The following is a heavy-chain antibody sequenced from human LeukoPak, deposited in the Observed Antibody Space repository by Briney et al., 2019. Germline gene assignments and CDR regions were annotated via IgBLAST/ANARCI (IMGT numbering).Heavy chain of an antibody. V-gene: IGHV4-34*01. D-gene: IGHD3-10*01. CDR3: ARGRGNYGSGSYYYYYYYMDV. CDR1: GGSFSGYY. Sequence: PSETLSLTCAVYGGSFSGYYWSWIRQPPGKGLEWIGEINHSGSTNYNPSLTSRVTISVDTSKNQFSLKLSSVTAADTAVYYCARGRGNYGSGSYYYYYYYMDVWGKGTTVTVSS. J-gene: IGHJ6*03. CDR2: INHSGST.